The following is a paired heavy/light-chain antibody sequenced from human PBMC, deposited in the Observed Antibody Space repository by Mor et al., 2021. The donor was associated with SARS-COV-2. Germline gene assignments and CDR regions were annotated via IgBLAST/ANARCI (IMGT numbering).Light chain of an antibody. V-gene: IGKV6D-21*02. CDR2: YAS. CDR3: HQSSSLPFT. CDR1: QSIGSN. Sequence: EIVLTQSPDFQSVTPKEKVTITCRASQSIGSNLHWYQQKPDQSPKLLIKYASQSISGVPSRFSGSGSGTDFTLTINSLEAEDAAAYYCHQSSSLPFTFGGGTKVEIK. J-gene: IGKJ4*01.
Heavy chain of an antibody. V-gene: IGHV3-23*01. CDR3: AKGLGAAAAATDWFDL. D-gene: IGHD6-13*01. CDR1: GFTFSSYA. CDR2: ISGSGGST. Sequence: EVQLLESGGGLVQPGGSLRLSCAASGFTFSSYAMSWVRQAPGKGLEWVSTISGSGGSTYYADFVKGRFTISRDNSKNTLYLQMNSLRAEDTAIYYCAKGLGAAAAATDWFDLWGQGTLVTVSS. J-gene: IGHJ5*02.